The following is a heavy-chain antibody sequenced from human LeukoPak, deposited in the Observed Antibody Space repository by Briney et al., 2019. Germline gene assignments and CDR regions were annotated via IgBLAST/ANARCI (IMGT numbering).Heavy chain of an antibody. CDR3: ARVTGYGGNYYYFDY. V-gene: IGHV4-59*01. CDR2: IYYSGST. CDR1: GGSISSYY. Sequence: SETLSLTCTVSGGSISSYYWSWIRQPPGKGLEWIGYIYYSGSTNYNPSLKSRVTISVDTSKNQFSLKLSSVTAADTAVYYCARVTGYGGNYYYFDYWGQGTLVTVSS. J-gene: IGHJ4*02. D-gene: IGHD4-23*01.